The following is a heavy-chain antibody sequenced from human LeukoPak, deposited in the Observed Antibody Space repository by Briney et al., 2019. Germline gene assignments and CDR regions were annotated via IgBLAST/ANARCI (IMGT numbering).Heavy chain of an antibody. CDR1: GFTFTDYW. D-gene: IGHD2-15*01. CDR2: ISGSGDST. CDR3: ARRIGSLIQTYYYYSMDV. V-gene: IGHV3-23*01. Sequence: GGSLRLSCAASGFTFTDYWMHWVRQAPGKGLEWVSGISGSGDSTDYADSVKGRFTISRDNSKNTLYLQMNSLRAEDTAVYYCARRIGSLIQTYYYYSMDVWGQGTTVTVSS. J-gene: IGHJ6*02.